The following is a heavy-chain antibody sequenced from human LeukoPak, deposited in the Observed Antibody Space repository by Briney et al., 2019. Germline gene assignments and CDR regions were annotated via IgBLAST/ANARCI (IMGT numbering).Heavy chain of an antibody. CDR2: INPDSGGT. Sequence: GASVKVSCKASGYTFTGYYMHWVRQAPGQGHEWMGWINPDSGGTNYAQKFQARVTMTRDTSISTAYMELSRLRSDDTAVYYCARVGIAVAGPKDYWGQGTLVTVSS. CDR1: GYTFTGYY. J-gene: IGHJ4*02. V-gene: IGHV1-2*02. D-gene: IGHD6-19*01. CDR3: ARVGIAVAGPKDY.